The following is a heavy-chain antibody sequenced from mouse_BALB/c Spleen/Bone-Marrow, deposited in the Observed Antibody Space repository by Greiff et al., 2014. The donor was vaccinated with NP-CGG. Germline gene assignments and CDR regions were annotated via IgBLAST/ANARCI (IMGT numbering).Heavy chain of an antibody. V-gene: IGHV1S81*02. CDR2: INPSNGGT. Sequence: QVQLQQSGAELVKPGASVKLSCKASGYSFTNYYMYWVKRRPGQGLEWIREINPSNGGTNFNEKFKNKATLTVDKSSSTAYMQLSSLTSEDSAVYYCTRSNYGYWYFDVWGAGTTVTVSS. CDR1: GYSFTNYY. J-gene: IGHJ1*01. D-gene: IGHD1-1*01. CDR3: TRSNYGYWYFDV.